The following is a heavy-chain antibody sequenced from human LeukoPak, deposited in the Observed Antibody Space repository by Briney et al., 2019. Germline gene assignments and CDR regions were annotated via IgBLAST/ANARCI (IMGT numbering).Heavy chain of an antibody. D-gene: IGHD2-21*01. J-gene: IGHJ5*02. V-gene: IGHV1-58*02. CDR1: GFTFTSSA. Sequence: SVKVSCKASGFTFTSSAIQWVRQTRGQHLEWIGWIVVGSGSTRYARELQGRVTITRDMSTSTSYMELSSLRSEDTAVYYCAAEIPVKFDPWGQGTLVTVSS. CDR3: AAEIPVKFDP. CDR2: IVVGSGST.